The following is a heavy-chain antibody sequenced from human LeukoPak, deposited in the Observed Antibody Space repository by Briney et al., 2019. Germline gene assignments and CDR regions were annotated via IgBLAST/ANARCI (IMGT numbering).Heavy chain of an antibody. V-gene: IGHV4-39*01. CDR2: IYYGGST. J-gene: IGHJ5*02. CDR1: GGSISSSDYY. D-gene: IGHD2-15*01. Sequence: SETLSLTCTVSGGSISSSDYYWGWIRQPPGKGLEWTGSIYYGGSTYYNPSLKSRVTISVDTSMNQFSLKLSFVTTADTAVYYCARALGYCSGGSCTRGYNWFDPWGQGTLVTVPS. CDR3: ARALGYCSGGSCTRGYNWFDP.